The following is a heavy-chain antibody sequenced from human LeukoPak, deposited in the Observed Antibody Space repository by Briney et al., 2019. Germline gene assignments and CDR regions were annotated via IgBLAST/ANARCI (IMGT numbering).Heavy chain of an antibody. CDR1: GYTFTDHY. Sequence: GASVKVSCKALGYTFTDHYFHWLRQAPGQGLEGMGWIHPGGGDTNYAQKFQGRVSLTRDTSISTAYMELSRLTSDDTAVYYCARDHNWGPDYWGQGTLVSVSS. J-gene: IGHJ4*02. CDR3: ARDHNWGPDY. V-gene: IGHV1-2*02. D-gene: IGHD7-27*01. CDR2: IHPGGGDT.